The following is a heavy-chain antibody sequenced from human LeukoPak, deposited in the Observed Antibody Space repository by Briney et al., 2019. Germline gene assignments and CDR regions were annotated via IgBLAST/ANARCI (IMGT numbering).Heavy chain of an antibody. J-gene: IGHJ4*02. CDR1: GFTFSNAW. V-gene: IGHV3-15*01. CDR2: IKSKTDGGTT. CDR3: ARSPSVTLDCSSTSCRYFDC. D-gene: IGHD2-2*01. Sequence: GGSLRLSCAASGFTFSNAWMSWVRQAPGKGLEWVGRIKSKTDGGTTDYAAPVKGRFTISRDDSKNTLYLQMNSLKTEDTAVYYCARSPSVTLDCSSTSCRYFDCWGQGTLVTVSS.